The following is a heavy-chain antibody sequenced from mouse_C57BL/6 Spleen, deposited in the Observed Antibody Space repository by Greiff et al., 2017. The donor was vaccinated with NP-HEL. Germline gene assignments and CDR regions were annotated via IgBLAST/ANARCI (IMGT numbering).Heavy chain of an antibody. CDR3: AREAYQARDY. Sequence: QVQLQQPGAELVRPGTSVKLSCKASGYTFTSYWMNWVKQRPGQGLEWIGVIDPSDSYTNYNQKLQGKATLSVATTSTTADMQLSSLTAEDSAVYDCAREAYQARDYWGQGTSVTVSA. CDR1: GYTFTSYW. CDR2: IDPSDSYT. V-gene: IGHV1-59*01. J-gene: IGHJ4*01.